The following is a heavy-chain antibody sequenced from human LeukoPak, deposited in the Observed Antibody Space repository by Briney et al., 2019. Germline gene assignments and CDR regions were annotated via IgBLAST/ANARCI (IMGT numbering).Heavy chain of an antibody. D-gene: IGHD6-6*01. CDR2: IWYDGSKK. Sequence: GRSLRHSCAASGFTFSDYGIHWVGQAPGQGLEWVALIWYDGSKKYYADSVKGRFTISRDNTKNTLYLQLNSLRADDTAVYYCARAHSSSSTFDLWGQGTLVTVSS. J-gene: IGHJ4*02. CDR3: ARAHSSSSTFDL. CDR1: GFTFSDYG. V-gene: IGHV3-33*01.